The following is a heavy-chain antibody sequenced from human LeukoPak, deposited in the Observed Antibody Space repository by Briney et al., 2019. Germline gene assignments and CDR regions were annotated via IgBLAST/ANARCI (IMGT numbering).Heavy chain of an antibody. CDR1: GYTFTSYG. CDR2: ISAYNGNT. D-gene: IGHD1-26*01. CDR3: ARTCGSYPCSYYYGMDV. J-gene: IGHJ6*02. V-gene: IGHV1-18*01. Sequence: ASVTVSCKASGYTFTSYGIIWVRQAPGQGLEWMGWISAYNGNTNCVQKLQGRVTMATDTSTSTAYMELRSLRSDDTAVYYCARTCGSYPCSYYYGMDVWGQGTTVTVSS.